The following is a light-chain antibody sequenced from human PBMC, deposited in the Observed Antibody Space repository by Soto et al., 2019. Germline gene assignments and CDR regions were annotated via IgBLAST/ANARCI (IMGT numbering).Light chain of an antibody. J-gene: IGKJ4*01. CDR1: QSVSGN. V-gene: IGKV3-15*01. CDR2: GAS. Sequence: EIVMTQSPATLSVSPGESATLSCRASQSVSGNLAWYQQQPGQAPRLLIYGASTSATGIPARFSGSGSGTEFTLTISSLQSEDFAVYYCEQYNSWPPLTFGGGTKVEIK. CDR3: EQYNSWPPLT.